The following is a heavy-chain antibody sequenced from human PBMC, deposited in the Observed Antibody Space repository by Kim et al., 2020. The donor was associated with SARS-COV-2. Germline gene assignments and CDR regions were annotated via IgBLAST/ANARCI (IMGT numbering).Heavy chain of an antibody. Sequence: SVKVSCKASGGTFSSYSISWVRQAPGQGLEWMGRIIPILGITNYAQKFQGRVTITADKSTSTAYMELSSLRSEDTAAYYCARGWSPTGGYDFDYWGQGTLVTVAS. CDR1: GGTFSSYS. D-gene: IGHD5-12*01. V-gene: IGHV1-69*04. CDR2: IIPILGIT. CDR3: ARGWSPTGGYDFDY. J-gene: IGHJ4*02.